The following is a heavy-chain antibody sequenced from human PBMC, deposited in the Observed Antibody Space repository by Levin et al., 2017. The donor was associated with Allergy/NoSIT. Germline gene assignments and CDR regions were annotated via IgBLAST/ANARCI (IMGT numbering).Heavy chain of an antibody. CDR2: IYWDDDK. J-gene: IGHJ4*02. Sequence: SGPTLVKTTQTLTLTCTFSGFSLSTSGVGVGWIRQPPGKALEWLALIYWDDDKRYSPSLKSRLTITKDTSKNQVVLTMTNMDPVDTATYYCAHLLDYYGSGSPFDYWGQGTLVTVSS. CDR3: AHLLDYYGSGSPFDY. CDR1: GFSLSTSGVG. V-gene: IGHV2-5*02. D-gene: IGHD3-10*01.